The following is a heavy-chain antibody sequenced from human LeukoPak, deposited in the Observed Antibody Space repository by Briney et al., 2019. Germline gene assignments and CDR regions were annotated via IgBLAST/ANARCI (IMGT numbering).Heavy chain of an antibody. V-gene: IGHV4-4*02. J-gene: IGHJ5*02. D-gene: IGHD4-17*01. Sequence: SETLSLTCGVSGGSIYSNDWWSWVRQSPGKGLEWIGEIYHRGYTNYNPSLKTRVTISVDMSKNHFSLELTSVTAADTALYYCARNRGGDYGDYRSDWFDHWGQGTLVTVSS. CDR1: GGSIYSNDW. CDR2: IYHRGYT. CDR3: ARNRGGDYGDYRSDWFDH.